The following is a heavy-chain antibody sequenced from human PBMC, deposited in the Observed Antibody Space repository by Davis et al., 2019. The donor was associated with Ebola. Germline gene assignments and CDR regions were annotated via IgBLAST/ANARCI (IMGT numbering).Heavy chain of an antibody. D-gene: IGHD2-15*01. CDR2: INHSGST. V-gene: IGHV4-34*01. CDR3: ARAYSVWFDP. J-gene: IGHJ5*02. Sequence: GSLRLSCTVSGGSISSYYWSWIRQPPGKGLEWIGEINHSGSTNYNPSLKSRVTISVDTSKNQFSLKLSSVTAADTAVYYCARAYSVWFDPWGLGTLVTVSS. CDR1: GGSISSYY.